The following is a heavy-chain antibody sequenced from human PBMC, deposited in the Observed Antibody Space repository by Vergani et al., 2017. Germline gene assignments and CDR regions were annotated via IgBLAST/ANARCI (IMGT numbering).Heavy chain of an antibody. V-gene: IGHV4-31*02. J-gene: IGHJ4*02. Sequence: VQLVESGGGLVKPGGSLRLSCAASGFTFSSYSMNWIRQHPGKGLEWIGYIYYSGSTYYNPSLKSRVTISVDTSKNQFSLKLSSVTAADTAVYYCARADPPGLRFLEWLLWGQGTLVTVSS. CDR1: GFTFSSYS. D-gene: IGHD3-3*01. CDR2: IYYSGST. CDR3: ARADPPGLRFLEWLL.